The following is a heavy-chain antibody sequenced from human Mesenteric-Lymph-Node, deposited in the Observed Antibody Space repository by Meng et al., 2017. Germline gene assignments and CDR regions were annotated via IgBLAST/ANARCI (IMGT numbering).Heavy chain of an antibody. V-gene: IGHV3-30*01. CDR2: ISYDGSNK. CDR1: GLTFSSYA. D-gene: IGHD3-10*01. J-gene: IGHJ4*02. Sequence: GESLKISCAASGLTFSSYAMHWVRQAPGKGLEWVAVISYDGSNKYYADSVKDRFTISRDNSKNTLYLQMNSLRAEDTAVYYCARAPPMVRGVIDYWGQGTLVTVSS. CDR3: ARAPPMVRGVIDY.